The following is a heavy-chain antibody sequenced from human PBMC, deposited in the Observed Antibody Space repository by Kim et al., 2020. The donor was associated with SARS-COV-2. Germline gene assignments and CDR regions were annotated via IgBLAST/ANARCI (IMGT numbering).Heavy chain of an antibody. CDR1: GFTFSSYE. CDR3: ARAEYYDFWSGYPSTYYYYGMDV. Sequence: GGSLRLSCAASGFTFSSYEMNWVRQAPGKGLEWVSYISSSGSTIYYADSVKGRFTISRDNAKNSLYLQMNSLRAEDTAVYYCARAEYYDFWSGYPSTYYYYGMDVWGQGTTVTVSS. D-gene: IGHD3-3*01. V-gene: IGHV3-48*03. CDR2: ISSSGSTI. J-gene: IGHJ6*02.